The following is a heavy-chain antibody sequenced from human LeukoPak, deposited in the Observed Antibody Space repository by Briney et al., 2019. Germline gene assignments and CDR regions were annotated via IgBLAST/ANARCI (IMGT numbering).Heavy chain of an antibody. D-gene: IGHD3-10*01. CDR2: IYTTGST. CDR1: GGSISSTSYY. Sequence: SETLSLTCTVSGGSISSTSYYWSWIRQPAGKGLEWIGHIYTTGSTNYNPSLKSRVTISLDTSKNQFSLKLSSVTAADTAVYYCARGAYFYGSGINWFDPWGQGTLITVSS. V-gene: IGHV4-61*09. CDR3: ARGAYFYGSGINWFDP. J-gene: IGHJ5*02.